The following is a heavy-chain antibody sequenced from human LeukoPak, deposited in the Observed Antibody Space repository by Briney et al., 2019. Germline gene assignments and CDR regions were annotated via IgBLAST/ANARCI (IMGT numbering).Heavy chain of an antibody. CDR2: INHSGST. D-gene: IGHD3-9*01. V-gene: IGHV4-34*01. CDR3: ARGGRYSYGMDV. CDR1: GGSFSGYY. J-gene: IGHJ6*02. Sequence: SETLSLTCAVYGGSFSGYYWSWIRQPPGKGLEWIGEINHSGSTNYNPSLKSRVTISVDTSKNQFSLKLSSVTAADTAVYYCARGGRYSYGMDVWGQGTTVTASS.